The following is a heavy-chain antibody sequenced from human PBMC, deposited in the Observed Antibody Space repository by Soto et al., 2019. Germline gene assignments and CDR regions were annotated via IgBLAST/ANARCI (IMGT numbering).Heavy chain of an antibody. CDR1: GFTFSSYE. J-gene: IGHJ6*02. V-gene: IGHV3-48*03. D-gene: IGHD6-13*01. CDR2: ISSSGSTI. CDR3: AREGPQADYYYYGMDV. Sequence: PGGSLRLSCAASGFTFSSYEMNWVRQAPGKGLEWVSYISSSGSTIYYADSVKGRFTISRDNAKNSLYLQMNSLRAEDTAVYYCAREGPQADYYYYGMDVWGQGTTVTVSS.